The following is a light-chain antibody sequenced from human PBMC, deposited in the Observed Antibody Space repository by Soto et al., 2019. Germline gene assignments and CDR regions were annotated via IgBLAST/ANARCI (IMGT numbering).Light chain of an antibody. CDR1: SSDVGGYNY. Sequence: HSVLTQPASVSGSPGQSITISCTGTSSDVGGYNYVSWYQQHPGKAPKLMIYAVSNRPSGVSNRFSGSKSGNTASLTISGLQDEVEGDYYCSSYTSSSIVVFGGGTELTVL. CDR2: AVS. CDR3: SSYTSSSIVV. J-gene: IGLJ2*01. V-gene: IGLV2-14*01.